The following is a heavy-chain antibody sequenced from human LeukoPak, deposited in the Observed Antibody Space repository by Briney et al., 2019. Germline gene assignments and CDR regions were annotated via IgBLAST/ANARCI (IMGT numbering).Heavy chain of an antibody. CDR3: ARGGAPYYYGSGSYFGY. Sequence: SETLSLTCAVSGGSISSSNWWSWVRQPPGKGLEWIGEIYHSGSTNYNPSLKSRVTISVDKSKNQFSLKLSSVTAADTAVYYCARGGAPYYYGSGSYFGYWGQGTLVTVSS. D-gene: IGHD3-10*01. J-gene: IGHJ4*02. V-gene: IGHV4-4*02. CDR1: GGSISSSNW. CDR2: IYHSGST.